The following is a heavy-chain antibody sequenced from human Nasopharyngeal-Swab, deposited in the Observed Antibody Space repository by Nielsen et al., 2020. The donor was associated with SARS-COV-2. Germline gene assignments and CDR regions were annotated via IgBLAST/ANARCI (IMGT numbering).Heavy chain of an antibody. Sequence: WIRQPPGKGLEWVAVISYDGSNKYYADSVKGRFTISRDNSKNTLYLQMNSLRAEDTAVYYCANSLGRYSYADYWGQGTLVTVSS. V-gene: IGHV3-30*18. J-gene: IGHJ4*02. D-gene: IGHD5-18*01. CDR2: ISYDGSNK. CDR3: ANSLGRYSYADY.